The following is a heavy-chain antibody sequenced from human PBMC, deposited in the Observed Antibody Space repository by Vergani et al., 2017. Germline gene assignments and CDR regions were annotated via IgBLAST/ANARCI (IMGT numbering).Heavy chain of an antibody. J-gene: IGHJ4*02. Sequence: QVHLQQRGAGVLKPSETLSLSCGVIGGSLSGYFWSWIRQSPGRGLEWIGEITASGSAKYSPSATSRVTISVDTSRGEFTLEVTSVTAADTAIYFCARTESFILRYFHWALWGQGTLVTVSS. CDR3: ARTESFILRYFHWAL. V-gene: IGHV4-34*02. CDR1: GGSLSGYF. CDR2: ITASGSA. D-gene: IGHD3-9*01.